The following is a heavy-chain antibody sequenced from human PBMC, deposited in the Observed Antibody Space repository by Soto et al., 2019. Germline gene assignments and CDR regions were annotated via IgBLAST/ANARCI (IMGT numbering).Heavy chain of an antibody. V-gene: IGHV3-21*01. CDR2: ISSSSSYI. Sequence: EVQLVESGGGLVKPGGSLRLSCAASGFTFSSYSMNWVRQAPGKGLEWVSSISSSSSYIYYEDSVKGRFTISRDNAKNSRYLQVNGLRAEDTAVYYGARATCDFWSGYIAGYYYYMEVWGKGTTVTVSS. D-gene: IGHD3-3*01. CDR1: GFTFSSYS. J-gene: IGHJ6*03. CDR3: ARATCDFWSGYIAGYYYYMEV.